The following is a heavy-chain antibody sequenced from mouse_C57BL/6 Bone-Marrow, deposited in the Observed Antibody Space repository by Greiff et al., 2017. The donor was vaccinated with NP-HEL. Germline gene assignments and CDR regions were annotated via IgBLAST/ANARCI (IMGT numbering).Heavy chain of an antibody. CDR3: DRMDDYLYAMDY. J-gene: IGHJ4*01. V-gene: IGHV8-8*01. CDR1: GFSLSTFGMG. Sequence: SGPGILQPSQTLSLTCSFSGFSLSTFGMGVGWIRPPSGKGLVWLAHLWWDDDKYSNPALKRRPTIAKDTSKNQVFLKIAHVDTADTATYDCDRMDDYLYAMDYWDQGTSVTVTA. D-gene: IGHD2-4*01. CDR2: LWWDDDK.